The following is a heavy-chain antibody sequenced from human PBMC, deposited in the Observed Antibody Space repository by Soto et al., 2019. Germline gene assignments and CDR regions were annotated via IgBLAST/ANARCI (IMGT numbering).Heavy chain of an antibody. D-gene: IGHD3-3*02. CDR2: ISSSSGYI. J-gene: IGHJ6*02. Sequence: PGGSLRLSCAASGFTFSCHSFNWVRQAPGKGLEWGSGISSSSGYIYYSDSVRCRFTISRDNANNSVFPQMNSLRAEDTAVYYCASASLLSRRHVHSFYYYGMDVWGQGTTVTVSS. V-gene: IGHV3-21*01. CDR3: ASASLLSRRHVHSFYYYGMDV. CDR1: GFTFSCHS.